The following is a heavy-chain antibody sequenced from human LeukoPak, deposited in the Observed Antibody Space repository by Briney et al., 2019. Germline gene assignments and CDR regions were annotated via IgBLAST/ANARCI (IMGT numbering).Heavy chain of an antibody. Sequence: SVKVSCKASGGTFSSYAISWVRQAPGQGLEWMGRIIPIFGIANYAQKFQGRVTITADKSTSTAYMELSSLRSEDTAVYYCARDYPPGHKGSGSPYYFNYWGQGTLVTVSS. CDR1: GGTFSSYA. CDR2: IIPIFGIA. J-gene: IGHJ4*02. CDR3: ARDYPPGHKGSGSPYYFNY. V-gene: IGHV1-69*04. D-gene: IGHD3-10*01.